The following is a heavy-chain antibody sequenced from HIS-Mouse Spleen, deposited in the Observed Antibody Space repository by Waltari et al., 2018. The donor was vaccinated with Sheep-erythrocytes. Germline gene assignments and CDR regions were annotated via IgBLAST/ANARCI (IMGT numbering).Heavy chain of an antibody. CDR1: GFTFISYS. Sequence: EVQLVESGGGRVKPGGSLRLSCAASGFTFISYSLNWVRQAPGKGLEWVSSISSSSSYIYYADSVKGRFTISRDNAKNSLYLQMNSLRAEDTAVYYCARAGYSGEYYFDYWGQGTLVTVSS. D-gene: IGHD5-12*01. CDR3: ARAGYSGEYYFDY. J-gene: IGHJ4*02. V-gene: IGHV3-21*01. CDR2: ISSSSSYI.